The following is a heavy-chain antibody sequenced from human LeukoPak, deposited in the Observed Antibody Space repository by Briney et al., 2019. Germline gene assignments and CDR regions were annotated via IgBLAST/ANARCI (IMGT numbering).Heavy chain of an antibody. Sequence: GRSLRLSCAASGFAFSSYAMYWVRQAPGKGLEWVAVLSADGSNRYHADSVKGRFTISRDNSNNTLYLQMNSLRAEDTALFYCARGAPPDYWGQGTLVTVSS. CDR3: ARGAPPDY. J-gene: IGHJ4*02. CDR1: GFAFSSYA. CDR2: LSADGSNR. V-gene: IGHV3-30-3*01.